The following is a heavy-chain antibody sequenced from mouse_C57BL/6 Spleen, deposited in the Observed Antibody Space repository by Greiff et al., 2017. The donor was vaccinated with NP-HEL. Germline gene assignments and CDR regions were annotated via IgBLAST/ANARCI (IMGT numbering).Heavy chain of an antibody. CDR1: GYAFSSSW. V-gene: IGHV1-82*01. CDR3: ARQRSSLFAY. CDR2: IYTGDGDT. Sequence: QVQLKESGPELVKPGASVKISCKASGYAFSSSWMNWVKQRPGKGLEWIGRIYTGDGDTNYTGKFKGKATLTADKSSSTAYMQLSSLTSEDSAVYFCARQRSSLFAYWGQGTLVTVSA. J-gene: IGHJ3*01. D-gene: IGHD1-1*01.